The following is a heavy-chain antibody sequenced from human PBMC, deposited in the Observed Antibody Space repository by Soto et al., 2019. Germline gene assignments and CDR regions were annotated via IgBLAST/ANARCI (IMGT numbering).Heavy chain of an antibody. CDR2: ISAYNGNT. D-gene: IGHD3-10*01. CDR3: ARASDNFYYYGMDV. J-gene: IGHJ6*02. V-gene: IGHV1-18*01. Sequence: GASVKVSCKASGYTFTSYGISWVRQAPGQGLEWMGWISAYNGNTNYAQKLQGRVTMTTDTSTSTAYMELRRLRSDDTAVYYCARASDNFYYYGMDVWGQGTTVTVSS. CDR1: GYTFTSYG.